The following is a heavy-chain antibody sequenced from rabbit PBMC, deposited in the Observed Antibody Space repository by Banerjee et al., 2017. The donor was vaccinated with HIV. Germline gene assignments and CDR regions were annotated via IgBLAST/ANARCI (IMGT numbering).Heavy chain of an antibody. CDR1: GFDFSSNA. CDR3: ARSYVGRDQYYFSL. V-gene: IGHV1S40*01. CDR2: IRGSSAI. J-gene: IGHJ4*01. D-gene: IGHD4-2*01. Sequence: QSLEESGGDLVKPGASLTLTCKASGFDFSSNAVCWVRQAPGKGLELIACIRGSSAIGYATWAKGRFTISKTSSTTVTLQMTSLTVADTATYFCARSYVGRDQYYFSLWGQGTLVTVS.